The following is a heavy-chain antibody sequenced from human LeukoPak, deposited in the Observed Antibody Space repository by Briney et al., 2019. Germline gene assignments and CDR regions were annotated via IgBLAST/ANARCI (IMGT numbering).Heavy chain of an antibody. CDR1: GGTFSSYA. CDR3: AREGSRGDAFDI. V-gene: IGHV1-69*13. J-gene: IGHJ3*02. Sequence: ASVKVSCKASGGTFSSYAISWVRQAPGQGLEWMGGIIPIFGTANYAQKFQGRVTMTADESTSTAYMELSSLRSEDTAVYYCAREGSRGDAFDIWGQGTMVTVSS. CDR2: IIPIFGTA. D-gene: IGHD3-10*01.